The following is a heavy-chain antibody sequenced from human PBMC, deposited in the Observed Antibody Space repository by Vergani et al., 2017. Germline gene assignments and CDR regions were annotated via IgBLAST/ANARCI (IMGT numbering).Heavy chain of an antibody. J-gene: IGHJ4*02. CDR1: GFTVSSNY. CDR2: IYSGGST. D-gene: IGHD2-2*01. CDR3: ASSKDPRTFDY. Sequence: EVQVVETGGGLVQPGGSLRLSCAASGFTVSSNYMSWVRQAPGKGLEWVSVIYSGGSTYYADSVKGRFIISRDNSKNTLYLQMNSLRAEDTAVYYCASSKDPRTFDYWGQGTLVTVSS. V-gene: IGHV3-66*01.